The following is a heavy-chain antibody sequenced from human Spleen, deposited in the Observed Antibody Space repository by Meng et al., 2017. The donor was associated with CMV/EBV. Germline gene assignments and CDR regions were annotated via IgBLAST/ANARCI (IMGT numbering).Heavy chain of an antibody. CDR1: GFTFSSYG. Sequence: GESLKISCAASGFTFSSYGMHWVRQGPGKGLEWIGRIRSRTSNYATGYAASVKGRFTISRDDSKNTAYLEMNSLKTEDTAVYYCIRGSSSGNYYGMDVWGQGTTVTVSS. J-gene: IGHJ6*02. CDR3: IRGSSSGNYYGMDV. D-gene: IGHD6-13*01. CDR2: IRSRTSNYAT. V-gene: IGHV3-73*01.